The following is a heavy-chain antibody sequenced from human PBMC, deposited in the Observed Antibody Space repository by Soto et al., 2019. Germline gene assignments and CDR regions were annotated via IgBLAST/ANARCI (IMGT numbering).Heavy chain of an antibody. CDR1: GGSFSSGDYY. J-gene: IGHJ4*02. V-gene: IGHV4-31*03. CDR2: IYHTGST. Sequence: SETLSLTCIVSGGSFSSGDYYWSWIRQYPGKGLEWIGYIYHTGSTYYNPSLKSRVAMSLDTSKNQFSLRLNSVTAADTAVYYFSRVPGAYYYYFDSWGQRTLVTVSS. CDR3: SRVPGAYYYYFDS. D-gene: IGHD2-21*02.